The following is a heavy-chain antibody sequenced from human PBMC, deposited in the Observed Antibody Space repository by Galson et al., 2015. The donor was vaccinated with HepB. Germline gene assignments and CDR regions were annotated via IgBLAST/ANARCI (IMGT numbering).Heavy chain of an antibody. Sequence: LRLSCAASGFTFSNAWMSWVGQAPGKGLEWVGRIKSKTDGGTTDYAAPVKGRFTISRDDSKNTLYLQMNSLKTEDTAVYYCTTDGLSLSSGWYGGTLDYWGQGTLVTVSS. J-gene: IGHJ4*02. CDR3: TTDGLSLSSGWYGGTLDY. V-gene: IGHV3-15*01. D-gene: IGHD6-19*01. CDR2: IKSKTDGGTT. CDR1: GFTFSNAW.